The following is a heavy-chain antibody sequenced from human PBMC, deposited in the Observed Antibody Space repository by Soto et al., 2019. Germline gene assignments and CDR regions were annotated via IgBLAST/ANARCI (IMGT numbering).Heavy chain of an antibody. CDR1: AGSISSSSSSSYS. D-gene: IGHD1-26*01. V-gene: IGHV4-39*01. CDR2: IYYSGST. J-gene: IGHJ4*02. Sequence: SETLSLTCSVSAGSISSSSSSSYSWGWIRQPPGKGLEWIGSIYYSGSTYYNPSLKSRVTISIDTSKNQFSLNLSSVTAADTAVYYCARGLITGSQYSGGWYYFDSWGQGTQVTVSS. CDR3: ARGLITGSQYSGGWYYFDS.